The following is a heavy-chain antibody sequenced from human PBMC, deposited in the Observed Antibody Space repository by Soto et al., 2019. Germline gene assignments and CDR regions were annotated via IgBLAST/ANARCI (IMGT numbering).Heavy chain of an antibody. V-gene: IGHV1-18*04. D-gene: IGHD1-26*01. J-gene: IGHJ6*02. CDR3: ARESGSAAPYYFYYAMDV. CDR2: ISGYNGDT. Sequence: GASVKVSCKASGHTFIGYGISWVRQAPGQGLEWMGWISGYNGDTRYAQNFQGRVTMTTDASTNTAYMDLRTLRSDDTAVYYCARESGSAAPYYFYYAMDVWGQGTTVTVSS. CDR1: GHTFIGYG.